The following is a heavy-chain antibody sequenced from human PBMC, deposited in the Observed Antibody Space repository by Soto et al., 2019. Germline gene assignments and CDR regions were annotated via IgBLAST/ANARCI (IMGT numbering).Heavy chain of an antibody. J-gene: IGHJ5*02. CDR3: ARDPPGYSSSSPPGWFDP. V-gene: IGHV3-33*01. CDR2: IWYDGSNK. CDR1: GFTFSSYG. Sequence: GGSLRLSCAASGFTFSSYGMHWVRQAPGKGLEWVAVIWYDGSNKYYADSVKGRFTISRDNSKNTLYLQMNSLRAEDTAVYYCARDPPGYSSSSPPGWFDPWGQGTLVTVSS. D-gene: IGHD6-6*01.